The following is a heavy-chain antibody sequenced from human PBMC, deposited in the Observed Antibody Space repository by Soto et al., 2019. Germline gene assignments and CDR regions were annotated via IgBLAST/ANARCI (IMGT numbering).Heavy chain of an antibody. Sequence: PSETLSLTCAVSGDSIIGIYHWAWIRQSPGRGLECIASIYHTGTTDYTPSLESRVTISVDTSKNHFSLRLSSVTAADSALYYCTTHPHYSFADWGQGTLVTVSS. D-gene: IGHD3-10*01. CDR1: GDSIIGIYH. CDR2: IYHTGTT. V-gene: IGHV4-38-2*01. J-gene: IGHJ4*02. CDR3: TTHPHYSFAD.